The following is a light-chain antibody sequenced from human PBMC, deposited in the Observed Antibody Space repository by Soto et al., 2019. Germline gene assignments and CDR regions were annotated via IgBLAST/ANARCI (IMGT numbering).Light chain of an antibody. CDR2: DAS. Sequence: DIQMTQSPSSLSASVGDRVTITCQASQDISNYLNWYQQKPGKATKLLIYDASNFETWFPSRFSGSGSGTDFTFTISSLQAEYITTYYCQQYDNLVTFGGGTKVEVK. CDR3: QQYDNLVT. V-gene: IGKV1-33*01. CDR1: QDISNY. J-gene: IGKJ4*01.